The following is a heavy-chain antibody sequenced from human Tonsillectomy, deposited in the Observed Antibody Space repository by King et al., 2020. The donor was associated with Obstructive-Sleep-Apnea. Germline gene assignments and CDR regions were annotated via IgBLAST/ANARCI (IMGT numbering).Heavy chain of an antibody. Sequence: VKLVESGPELKKPGESLKISCKASGDMFIDYWIGWVRQVPGKGLEWMGIVFPGDSDTRYSPSFQGQVTISADKSISTVYLQWRSLKASDTAVYYCARHRGWPGWIDYWGQGTLVTVSS. V-gene: IGHV5-51*01. CDR2: VFPGDSDT. CDR3: ARHRGWPGWIDY. D-gene: IGHD5-24*01. J-gene: IGHJ4*02. CDR1: GDMFIDYW.